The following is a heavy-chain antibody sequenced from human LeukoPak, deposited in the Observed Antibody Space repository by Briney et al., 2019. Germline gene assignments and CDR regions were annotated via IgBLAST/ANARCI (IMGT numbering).Heavy chain of an antibody. Sequence: GGSLRLSCAASGFTFSSYSMNWVRQAPGKGLEWVSSISSSSSYIYYADSVKGRFTISRDNAKNSLYLQMNSLRAEDTAVYYCARDVSAYYYDSSGYQLDYWGQGTLVTVSS. J-gene: IGHJ4*02. CDR3: ARDVSAYYYDSSGYQLDY. V-gene: IGHV3-21*01. CDR2: ISSSSSYI. D-gene: IGHD3-22*01. CDR1: GFTFSSYS.